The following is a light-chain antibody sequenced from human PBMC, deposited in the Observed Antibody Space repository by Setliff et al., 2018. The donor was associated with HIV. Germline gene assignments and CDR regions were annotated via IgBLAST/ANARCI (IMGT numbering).Light chain of an antibody. J-gene: IGLJ1*01. Sequence: QSALTQPRSVSGSPGHTITLSCTGSTSDVGNYNYVSWYQQYPGKAPKLTIFDVNRRPSGVPDRFSGSKSQNTASLTISGLQPEDEADYYCCSYVGSYSYIFGTGTKVTVL. CDR1: TSDVGNYNY. CDR3: CSYVGSYSYI. V-gene: IGLV2-11*01. CDR2: DVN.